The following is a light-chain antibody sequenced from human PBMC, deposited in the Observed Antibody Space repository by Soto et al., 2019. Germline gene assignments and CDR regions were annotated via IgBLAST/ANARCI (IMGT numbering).Light chain of an antibody. J-gene: IGLJ1*01. CDR2: EVS. CDR3: SSYAGSNILYV. V-gene: IGLV2-8*01. Sequence: QSVLTQPPSASGSPGQSVTISCTGTSSDVGGYNYVSWYQQHPGKAPKLMIYEVSKRPSGVPDRFSGSKSGNTASPTVSGLQAEDEADYYCSSYAGSNILYVFGTGTKVTVL. CDR1: SSDVGGYNY.